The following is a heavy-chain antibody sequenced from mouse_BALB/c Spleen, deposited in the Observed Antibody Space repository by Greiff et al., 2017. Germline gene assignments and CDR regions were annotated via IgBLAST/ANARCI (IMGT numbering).Heavy chain of an antibody. CDR3: ARSKTNYYGSPMDY. D-gene: IGHD1-1*01. CDR2: INPGSGGT. J-gene: IGHJ4*01. CDR1: GYAFTNYL. V-gene: IGHV1-54*03. Sequence: QVQLKESGAELVRPGTSVTVSCKASGYAFTNYLIEWVKQRPGQGLEWIGVINPGSGGTNYNEKFKGKATLTADKSSSTAYMQLSSLTSDDSAVYFCARSKTNYYGSPMDYWGQGTSVTVSS.